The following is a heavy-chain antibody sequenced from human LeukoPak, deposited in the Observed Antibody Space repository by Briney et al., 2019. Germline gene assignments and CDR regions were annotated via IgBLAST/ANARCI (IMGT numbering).Heavy chain of an antibody. Sequence: GGSLRLSCAASGFTECSSYMRWVREAPGKRLEWVSVIYSGGSTYYADSVNGRFNISRDNSRNTLYLQMDSLRAEDTAVYYCARAIPVDCWGQGTLVTVSS. CDR3: ARAIPVDC. CDR2: IYSGGST. J-gene: IGHJ4*02. V-gene: IGHV3-66*01. CDR1: GFTECSSY.